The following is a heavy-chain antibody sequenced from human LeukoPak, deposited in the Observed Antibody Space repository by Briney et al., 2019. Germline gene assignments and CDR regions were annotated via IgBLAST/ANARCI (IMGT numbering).Heavy chain of an antibody. CDR2: ISAYNGNT. CDR1: GYTFTSYG. CDR3: AREVVGGGKYCSSTSCPRWDFDY. J-gene: IGHJ4*02. D-gene: IGHD2-2*01. V-gene: IGHV1-18*01. Sequence: ASVKVSCKASGYTFTSYGISWVRQAPGQGLGWMGWISAYNGNTNYAQKLQVRVTMTTDTSTSTAYMELRSLRSDDTAVYYCAREVVGGGKYCSSTSCPRWDFDYWGQGTLVTVSS.